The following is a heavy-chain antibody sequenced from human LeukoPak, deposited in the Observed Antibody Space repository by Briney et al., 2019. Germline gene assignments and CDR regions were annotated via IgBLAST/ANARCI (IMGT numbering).Heavy chain of an antibody. CDR2: INHSGST. V-gene: IGHV4-34*01. CDR3: ASGTRYNPFDC. D-gene: IGHD3-16*02. CDR1: GGSFSGYY. Sequence: PSETLSLTCAVFGGSFSGYYWSCIRQTPGKGLEWIGEINHSGSTHYNPSLKSRVTISADTSKNQFSLKLTSVTAADAAVYYCASGTRYNPFDCWGQGTRVTVSS. J-gene: IGHJ4*02.